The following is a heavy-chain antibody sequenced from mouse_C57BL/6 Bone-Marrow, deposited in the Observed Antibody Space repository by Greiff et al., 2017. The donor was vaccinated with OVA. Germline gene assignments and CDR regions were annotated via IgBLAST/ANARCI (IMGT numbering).Heavy chain of an antibody. J-gene: IGHJ2*01. V-gene: IGHV5-12*01. CDR2: ISNGGGST. D-gene: IGHD1-1*01. Sequence: EVKLVESGGGLVQPGGSLKLSCAASGFTFSDYYMYWVRQTPEKRLEWVAYISNGGGSTYYPDTVKGRFTISRDNAKNTLYLQMSRLKSEDTAMYYCARQRYYGSSQYFDYWGQGTTLTVSS. CDR3: ARQRYYGSSQYFDY. CDR1: GFTFSDYY.